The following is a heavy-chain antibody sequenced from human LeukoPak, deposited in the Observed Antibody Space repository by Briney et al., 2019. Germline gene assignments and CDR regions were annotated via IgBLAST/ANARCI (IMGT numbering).Heavy chain of an antibody. D-gene: IGHD6-6*01. V-gene: IGHV1-58*02. Sequence: SVKVSCKASGFTFTSSAMQWVRQARGQRLEWIGWIVVGSGNTNYAQKFQERVTITRDMSTSTAYMELSSLRSEDTAVYYCARAGGQQLVVDYWGQGTLVTVSS. CDR3: ARAGGQQLVVDY. J-gene: IGHJ4*02. CDR2: IVVGSGNT. CDR1: GFTFTSSA.